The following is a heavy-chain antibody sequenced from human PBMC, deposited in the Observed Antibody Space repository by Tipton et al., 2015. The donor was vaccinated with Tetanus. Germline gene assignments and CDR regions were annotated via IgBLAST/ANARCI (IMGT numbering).Heavy chain of an antibody. V-gene: IGHV1-2*02. CDR3: ARGNRGSSWFL. CDR2: MDPKTGRA. J-gene: IGHJ4*02. D-gene: IGHD6-13*01. CDR1: GYTFTDYH. Sequence: QLVQSGAEVKKPGASVKVSCKPSGYTFTDYHMQWVRQAPGQGLEWLGYMDPKTGRATYVQGFQGRVTMTSDSRETTAYMELRNLRSDDTAVYYCARGNRGSSWFLWGQGTLVTVSS.